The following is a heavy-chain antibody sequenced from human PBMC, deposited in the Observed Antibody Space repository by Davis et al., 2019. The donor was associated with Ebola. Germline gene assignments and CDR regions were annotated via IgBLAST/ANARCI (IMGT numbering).Heavy chain of an antibody. V-gene: IGHV4-59*08. D-gene: IGHD3/OR15-3a*01. CDR2: IHSSGTT. J-gene: IGHJ4*02. Sequence: SETLSLTCTVYGGSIESDYWSWIRLSPGKGLEWIAYIHSSGTTNYNPSLKSRISISADRSKNQISLKLSSVTAADTAVYFCARRAPGRWTWNSWGQGTLVTVSS. CDR3: ARRAPGRWTWNS. CDR1: GGSIESDY.